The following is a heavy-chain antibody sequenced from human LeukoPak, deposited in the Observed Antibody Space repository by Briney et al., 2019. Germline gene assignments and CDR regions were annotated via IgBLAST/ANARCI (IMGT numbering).Heavy chain of an antibody. Sequence: GRSLRLSCAASGFTFSSYAMHWVRQAPGKGLEWVAVISYDGSNKYYADSVKGRFTIFRDNSKNTLYLQMNSLRAEDTAVYYCARGSDQRGYSGEIDYWGQGTLVTVSS. CDR3: ARGSDQRGYSGEIDY. J-gene: IGHJ4*02. D-gene: IGHD5-12*01. CDR1: GFTFSSYA. V-gene: IGHV3-30*04. CDR2: ISYDGSNK.